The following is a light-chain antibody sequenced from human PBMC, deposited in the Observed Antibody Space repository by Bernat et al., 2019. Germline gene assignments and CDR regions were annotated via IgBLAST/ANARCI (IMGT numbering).Light chain of an antibody. Sequence: DKVTITCPASQGISSWLAWYQQKQGKAPTLLIYKASSLQSGVPSRFSGSGSATDFTLTISSLQSEDLATYYCQQYNRTPPRTFGQGTKGEIK. J-gene: IGKJ1*01. V-gene: IGKV1-12*01. CDR1: QGISSW. CDR3: QQYNRTPPRT. CDR2: KAS.